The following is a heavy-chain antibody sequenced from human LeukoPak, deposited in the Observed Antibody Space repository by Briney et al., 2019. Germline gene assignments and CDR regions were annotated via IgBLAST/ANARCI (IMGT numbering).Heavy chain of an antibody. CDR2: MNPNSGNT. CDR1: GYTFTSYD. D-gene: IGHD5-18*01. J-gene: IGHJ6*02. V-gene: IGHV1-8*01. CDR3: ARGGLPVRGYWFSTKVWEQYYYYGMDV. Sequence: ASVKVSCKASGYTFTSYDINCVRQATGQGLEWMGWMNPNSGNTGYAQKFQGRVTMTRNTSISTAYMELSSLRSEDTAVYYCARGGLPVRGYWFSTKVWEQYYYYGMDVWGQGTTVTVSS.